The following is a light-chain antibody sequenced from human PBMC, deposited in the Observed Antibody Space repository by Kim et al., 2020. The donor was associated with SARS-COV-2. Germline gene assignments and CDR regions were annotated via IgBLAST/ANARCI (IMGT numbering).Light chain of an antibody. Sequence: TVTSACTRSSGNMASNYVQWYQQRPGSAPATVIFEDNQRPSGVPDRFSGSIDSSSNSASLSISGLKIEDEADYYCQSYDSSTPHVVFGGGTQLTVL. CDR2: EDN. CDR3: QSYDSSTPHVV. V-gene: IGLV6-57*03. J-gene: IGLJ2*01. CDR1: SGNMASNY.